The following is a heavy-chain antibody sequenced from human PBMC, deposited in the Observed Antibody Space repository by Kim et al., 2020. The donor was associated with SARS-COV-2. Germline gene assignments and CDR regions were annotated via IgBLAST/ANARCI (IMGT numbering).Heavy chain of an antibody. J-gene: IGHJ6*03. V-gene: IGHV3-11*01. CDR2: ISSSGRTI. CDR1: GFTFSDYY. CDR3: ARVDYYSYYMDV. Sequence: GGSLRLSCAASGFTFSDYYMSWIRQAPGKGLEWVSYISSSGRTIYYADSVKGRFTVSRDNAKNSLYLQMNSLRAEDTAVYYCARVDYYSYYMDVWGKGTTVTVSS.